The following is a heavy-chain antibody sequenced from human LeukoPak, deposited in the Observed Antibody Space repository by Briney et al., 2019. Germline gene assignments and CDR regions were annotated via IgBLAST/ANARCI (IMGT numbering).Heavy chain of an antibody. CDR2: ISRSGSTK. CDR3: AAGHPREGTTGTTSAFDI. Sequence: GGSLRLSCAASGFTFSDYNMRWIRQAPGKGLEWVSSISRSGSTKYYADSVKGRFTISRDNAKNSLFLQMNSLRAEDTAVYYCAAGHPREGTTGTTSAFDIWGQGTMVTVSS. V-gene: IGHV3-11*01. CDR1: GFTFSDYN. J-gene: IGHJ3*02. D-gene: IGHD1-1*01.